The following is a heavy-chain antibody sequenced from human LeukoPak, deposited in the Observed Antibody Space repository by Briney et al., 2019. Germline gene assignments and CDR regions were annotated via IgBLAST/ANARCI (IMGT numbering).Heavy chain of an antibody. D-gene: IGHD4-23*01. J-gene: IGHJ4*02. CDR3: ARMVVGYGGLIDY. CDR1: GGSISSYY. Sequence: SETLSLTCTVSGGSISSYYWSWIRQPPGKGLEWIGYIYYSGSTNYNPSLKSRVTISVDTSKNQFSLKLSSVTAADTAVYYCARMVVGYGGLIDYWGQGTLVTVSS. CDR2: IYYSGST. V-gene: IGHV4-59*01.